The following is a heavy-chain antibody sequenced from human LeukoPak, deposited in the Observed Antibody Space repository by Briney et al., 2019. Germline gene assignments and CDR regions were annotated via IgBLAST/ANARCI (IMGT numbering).Heavy chain of an antibody. J-gene: IGHJ3*01. Sequence: GGSLRLSCAASGFTFRSYTMHWVRQAPGKGLEWVAVILYDGRTTNYAESVRGRFTISRDTSENTLYLQMNSLRAEDTAVYYCAKWGPWGDGSYSNAFNVWGQGTMVTVSS. CDR1: GFTFRSYT. CDR3: AKWGPWGDGSYSNAFNV. D-gene: IGHD1-26*01. V-gene: IGHV3-30*04. CDR2: ILYDGRTT.